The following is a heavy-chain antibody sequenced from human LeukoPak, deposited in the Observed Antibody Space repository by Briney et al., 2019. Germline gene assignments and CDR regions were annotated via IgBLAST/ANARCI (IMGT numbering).Heavy chain of an antibody. Sequence: PSEALSLTCTVSGGSISSGGYYWNWIRQPAGKGLEWIGSIYYSGSTYYNPSLKSRVTISVDTSKNQFSLKLSSVTAADTAVYYCATQNYYDILTVKREYYFDYWGQGTLVTVSS. CDR1: GGSISSGGYY. J-gene: IGHJ4*02. CDR3: ATQNYYDILTVKREYYFDY. V-gene: IGHV4-39*07. D-gene: IGHD3-9*01. CDR2: IYYSGST.